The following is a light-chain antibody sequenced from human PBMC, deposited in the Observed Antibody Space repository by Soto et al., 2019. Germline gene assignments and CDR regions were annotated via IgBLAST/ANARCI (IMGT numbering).Light chain of an antibody. CDR2: SDN. V-gene: IGLV1-44*01. Sequence: SVLTHPPSASGTPGQWVTISCSGSGSNIGTNTVTWYQQLPGAAPRLLIYSDNQRPSGVPARFSGSKSGTSASLAISGLQSEDEADYYCAAWDVSFVVFGGGTKLTVL. J-gene: IGLJ3*02. CDR3: AAWDVSFVV. CDR1: GSNIGTNT.